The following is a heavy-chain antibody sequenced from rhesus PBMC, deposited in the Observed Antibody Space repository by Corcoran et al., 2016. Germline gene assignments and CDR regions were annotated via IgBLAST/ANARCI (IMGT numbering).Heavy chain of an antibody. V-gene: IGHV4-80*01. Sequence: QVQLQESGPGLVKPSETLSLTCAVSGGSFSSYWWSWIRQPPGKGLEWIGEINGNRGSTNHNPSLNSRVTISKDASKTQFSLKLSSVPAADTAVYYCARYSVVITGFDSWGQGVLVTVSS. J-gene: IGHJ4*01. CDR2: INGNRGST. CDR3: ARYSVVITGFDS. CDR1: GGSFSSYW. D-gene: IGHD3-28*01.